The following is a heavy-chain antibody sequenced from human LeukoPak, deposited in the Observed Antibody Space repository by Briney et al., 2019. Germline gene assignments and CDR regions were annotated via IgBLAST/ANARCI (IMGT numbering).Heavy chain of an antibody. CDR1: GGTFSSYA. CDR2: INPNSGGT. CDR3: ARVLIVGATNDAFDI. Sequence: ASVKVSCKASGGTFSSYAISWVRQAPGQGLEWMGWINPNSGGTNYAQKFQGRVTMTRDTSISTAYMELSRLRSDDTAVYYCARVLIVGATNDAFDIWGQGTMVTVSS. V-gene: IGHV1-2*02. D-gene: IGHD1-26*01. J-gene: IGHJ3*02.